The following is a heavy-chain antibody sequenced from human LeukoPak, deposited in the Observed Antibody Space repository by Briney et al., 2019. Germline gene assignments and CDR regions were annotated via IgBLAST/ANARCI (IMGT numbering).Heavy chain of an antibody. CDR2: MSYDGSNK. J-gene: IGHJ6*02. CDR3: ARARVAVAGTDYYGMDV. V-gene: IGHV3-30*04. Sequence: GGSLRLSCAASGFTFSTYAMHWVRQAPGKGLEWVAVMSYDGSNKYYADFVKGRFTISRDNSKNTLYLQMNSLRAEDTAVCHCARARVAVAGTDYYGMDVWGQGTTVTVSS. CDR1: GFTFSTYA. D-gene: IGHD6-19*01.